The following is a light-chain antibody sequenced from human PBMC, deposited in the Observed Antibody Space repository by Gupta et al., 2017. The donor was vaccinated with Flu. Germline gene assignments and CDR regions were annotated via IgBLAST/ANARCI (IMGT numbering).Light chain of an antibody. CDR2: SAS. CDR3: QQTHSFPQT. CDR1: RAINNY. Sequence: DIQMTQSPASVSASVGDRVTITCRTSRAINNYLVWYQQKPGKDPKVLVYSASRLQSGVPSRFSGSGSGTDFTLTISSLQPEDFATYYCQQTHSFPQTFGLGTKVEI. V-gene: IGKV1-12*01. J-gene: IGKJ1*01.